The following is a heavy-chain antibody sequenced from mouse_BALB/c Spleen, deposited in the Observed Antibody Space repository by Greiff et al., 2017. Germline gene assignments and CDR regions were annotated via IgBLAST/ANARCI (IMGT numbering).Heavy chain of an antibody. CDR2: IYPGNSDT. CDR1: GYTFTSYW. D-gene: IGHD2-4*01. CDR3: TRSGYDYLYAMDY. Sequence: EVRLQQSGTVLARPGASVKMSCKASGYTFTSYWMHWVKQRPGQGLEWIGAIYPGNSDTSYNQKFKGKAKLTAVTSTSTAYMELSSLTNEDSAVYYCTRSGYDYLYAMDYWGQGTSVTVSS. J-gene: IGHJ4*01. V-gene: IGHV1-5*01.